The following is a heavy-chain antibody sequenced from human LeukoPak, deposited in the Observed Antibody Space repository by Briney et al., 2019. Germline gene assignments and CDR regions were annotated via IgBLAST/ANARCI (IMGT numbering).Heavy chain of an antibody. CDR2: SYSGGGT. CDR3: AKGGVTYYDILTFDP. D-gene: IGHD3-9*01. J-gene: IGHJ5*02. Sequence: GGSLRLSCAASGFIASSNHKSWVRQAPGKGLEWVSVSYSGGGTFYADSVKGRFTISRDNSKNTLYLQMNSLRAEDTAVYYCAKGGVTYYDILTFDPWGQGTLVTVSS. CDR1: GFIASSNH. V-gene: IGHV3-53*01.